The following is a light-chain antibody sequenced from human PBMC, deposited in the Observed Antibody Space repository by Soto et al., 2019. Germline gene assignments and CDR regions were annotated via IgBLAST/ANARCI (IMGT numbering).Light chain of an antibody. V-gene: IGKV3-11*01. CDR1: QSVSSF. CDR3: QQRSNWPPLT. CDR2: DAS. Sequence: EIVLTQSPATLSLSPGERVTLSCRASQSVSSFLAWYQQKPGQAPRLLIYDASNRATGIPARFSGSGSGTEVTLTISSLEPEDFAVYYCQQRSNWPPLTFGGGTKVEIK. J-gene: IGKJ4*01.